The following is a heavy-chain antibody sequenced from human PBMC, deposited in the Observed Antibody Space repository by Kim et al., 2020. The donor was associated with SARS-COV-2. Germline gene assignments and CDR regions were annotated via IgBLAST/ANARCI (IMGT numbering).Heavy chain of an antibody. D-gene: IGHD6-13*01. J-gene: IGHJ5*02. CDR2: ISSSGSTI. CDR1: GFTFSSYE. CDR3: ARVWGRGSSLTGSWFDP. V-gene: IGHV3-48*03. Sequence: GGSLRLSCVASGFTFSSYEMNWVRQAPGKGLEWVSYISSSGSTIYYADSVKGRFTISRDNAKNSLYLQMNSLRAEDTAVYYCARVWGRGSSLTGSWFDPWGQGTLVTVSS.